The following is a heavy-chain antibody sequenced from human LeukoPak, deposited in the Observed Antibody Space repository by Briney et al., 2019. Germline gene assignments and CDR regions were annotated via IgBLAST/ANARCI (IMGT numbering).Heavy chain of an antibody. Sequence: PGRSLSLSCAASGFTFSSYAMNWVRQAPGKGLEWVSCITSGNNEYYADSIKGRFTISRDNAKNSLYLQMNSLRGEDTAVYYCARDPPPGDYWGQGTLVTVSS. CDR3: ARDPPPGDY. V-gene: IGHV3-21*01. CDR1: GFTFSSYA. J-gene: IGHJ4*02. CDR2: ITSGNNE.